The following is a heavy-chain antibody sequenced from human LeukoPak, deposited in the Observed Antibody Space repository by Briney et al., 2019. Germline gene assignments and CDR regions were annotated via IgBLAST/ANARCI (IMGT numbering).Heavy chain of an antibody. CDR1: GFTFSSSA. CDR3: AKDRGCSSTSCPGPNTYYYYGMDV. V-gene: IGHV3-23*01. D-gene: IGHD2-2*01. Sequence: GGSLRLSCAASGFTFSSSAMSWVRQAPGKGLEWVSAISGSGGSTYYADSVKGRFTISRDNSKNTLYLQMNSLRAEDTAVYYCAKDRGCSSTSCPGPNTYYYYGMDVWGQGTTVTVSS. J-gene: IGHJ6*02. CDR2: ISGSGGST.